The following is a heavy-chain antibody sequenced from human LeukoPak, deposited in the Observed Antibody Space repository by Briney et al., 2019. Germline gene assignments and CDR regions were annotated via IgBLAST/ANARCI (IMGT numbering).Heavy chain of an antibody. Sequence: GESLKISCKGSGYSFTSYWIGWVRQMPGKGLEWMGIIYPGDPDTRYSPSFQGQVTISADKSISTAYLQWSSLKASDTAMYYCARTGMVVARREDYYYYYGMDVWGQGTTVTVSS. D-gene: IGHD2-15*01. CDR2: IYPGDPDT. CDR3: ARTGMVVARREDYYYYYGMDV. CDR1: GYSFTSYW. V-gene: IGHV5-51*01. J-gene: IGHJ6*02.